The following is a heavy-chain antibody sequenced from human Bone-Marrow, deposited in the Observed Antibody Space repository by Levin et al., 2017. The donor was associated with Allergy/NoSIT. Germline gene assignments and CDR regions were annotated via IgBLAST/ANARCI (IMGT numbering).Heavy chain of an antibody. CDR2: ISSSSSYI. V-gene: IGHV3-21*01. D-gene: IGHD2-2*01. CDR1: GFTFSSYS. CDR3: ATGYCSSTSCYGFDY. Sequence: PGGSLRLSCAASGFTFSSYSMNWVRQAPGKGLEWVSSISSSSSYIYYADSVKGRFTISRDNAKNSLYLQMNSLRAEDTAVYYCATGYCSSTSCYGFDYWGQGTLVTVSS. J-gene: IGHJ4*02.